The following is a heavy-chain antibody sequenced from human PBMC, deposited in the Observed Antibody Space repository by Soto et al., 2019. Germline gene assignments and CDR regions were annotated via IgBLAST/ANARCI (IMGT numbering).Heavy chain of an antibody. J-gene: IGHJ6*02. CDR3: ARPSMVRGVHPSDYYYYGMDV. V-gene: IGHV1-69*01. CDR1: GGTFSSYA. D-gene: IGHD3-10*01. Sequence: QVQLVQSGAEVKKPGSSVKVSCKASGGTFSSYAISWVRQAPGQGLEWMGGIIPIFGTANYAQKFQGRVTITADESTSTAYMELSSLSSEDTAVYYCARPSMVRGVHPSDYYYYGMDVWGQGTTVTVSS. CDR2: IIPIFGTA.